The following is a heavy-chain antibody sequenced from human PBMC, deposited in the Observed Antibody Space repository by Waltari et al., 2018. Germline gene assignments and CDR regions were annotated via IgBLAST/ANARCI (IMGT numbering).Heavy chain of an antibody. CDR2: IKQDGSEK. D-gene: IGHD2-15*01. CDR3: ARAPFIVVVVAATQTFDL. V-gene: IGHV3-7*01. CDR1: GFTFSSYW. J-gene: IGHJ2*01. Sequence: EVQLVESGGGLVQPGGSLRLSCAASGFTFSSYWMSWFRQAPGKGLEWVANIKQDGSEKYYVDSVKGRFTISRDNAKNSLYLQMNSLRAEDTAVYYCARAPFIVVVVAATQTFDLWGRGTLVTVSS.